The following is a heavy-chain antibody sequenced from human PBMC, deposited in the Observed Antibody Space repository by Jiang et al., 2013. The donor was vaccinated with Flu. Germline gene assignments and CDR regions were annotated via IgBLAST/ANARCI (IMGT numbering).Heavy chain of an antibody. J-gene: IGHJ3*02. V-gene: IGHV4-39*01. CDR3: ARQIGDTMVRGVTRDAFDI. Sequence: GPGLVKPSETLSLTCTVSGGSISRSVYYWVWIRQPPGKGLEWIGTIYYSGYTYYNPSLMSRLTISVDTSNDQFSLRLSSVTAADTAVYYCARQIGDTMVRGVTRDAFDIVGPRDNGHRLF. CDR1: GGSISRSVYY. D-gene: IGHD3-10*01. CDR2: IYYSGYT.